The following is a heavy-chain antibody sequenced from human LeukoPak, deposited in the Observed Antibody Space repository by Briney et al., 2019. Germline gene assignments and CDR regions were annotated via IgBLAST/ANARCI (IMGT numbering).Heavy chain of an antibody. Sequence: GASVKVSWKASGYTFTGYYMHWVRQAPGQGLEWMGWISAYNGNTNYAQKLQGRVTMTTDTSTSTAYMELRRLRSDDTAVYYCAREGYSYGETFDYWGQGTLVTVSS. CDR2: ISAYNGNT. CDR3: AREGYSYGETFDY. J-gene: IGHJ4*02. D-gene: IGHD5-18*01. V-gene: IGHV1-18*04. CDR1: GYTFTGYY.